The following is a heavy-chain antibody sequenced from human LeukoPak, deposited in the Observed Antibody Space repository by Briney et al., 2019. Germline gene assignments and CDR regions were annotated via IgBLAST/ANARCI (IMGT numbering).Heavy chain of an antibody. J-gene: IGHJ4*02. CDR1: GFTFSDYG. V-gene: IGHV3-23*01. CDR3: ARPSTTVFTYSLDS. CDR2: ISSGSGTT. Sequence: PGGSLRLSCAASGFTFSDYGMSWVRQAPGKGLQWVSLISSGSGTTFYTDSVRGRFTISRDNPKNTLFLQMNSLRAEDTAVYYCARPSTTVFTYSLDSWGQGTLVTVSS. D-gene: IGHD4-11*01.